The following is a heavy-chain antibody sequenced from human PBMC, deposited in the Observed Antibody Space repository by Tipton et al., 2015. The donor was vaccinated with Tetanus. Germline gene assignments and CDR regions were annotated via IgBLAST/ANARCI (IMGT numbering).Heavy chain of an antibody. J-gene: IGHJ4*02. V-gene: IGHV1-8*01. Sequence: QVQLVQSGAEVKKPGASVKVSCKASGYTFTSYDINWVRQATGQGLEWMGWMNPNSGNTGYAQKFQGRVTMTRNTSISTAYMELSSLRSEDTAVYYCARRWRGCSSTSCYPFGYWGQGTLVTVSS. CDR2: MNPNSGNT. CDR1: GYTFTSYD. CDR3: ARRWRGCSSTSCYPFGY. D-gene: IGHD2-2*01.